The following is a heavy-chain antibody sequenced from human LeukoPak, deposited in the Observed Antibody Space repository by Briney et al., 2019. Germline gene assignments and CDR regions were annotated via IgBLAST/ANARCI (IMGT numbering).Heavy chain of an antibody. CDR2: FDPEDGET. J-gene: IGHJ4*02. Sequence: ASVKVSCKVSGYTLTELSMHWVRQAPGKGLEWMGGFDPEDGETIYAQKFQGRVTMTEDTFTDTAYMELSSLRSEDTAVYYCATILDYGSGSYYNWDYWGQGTLVTVSS. CDR1: GYTLTELS. CDR3: ATILDYGSGSYYNWDY. V-gene: IGHV1-24*01. D-gene: IGHD3-10*01.